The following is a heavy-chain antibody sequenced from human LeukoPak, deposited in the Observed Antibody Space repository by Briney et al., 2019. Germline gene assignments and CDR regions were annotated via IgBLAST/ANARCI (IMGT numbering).Heavy chain of an antibody. CDR2: IYYSGST. Sequence: SETLSLTCTVSGGSISSSSYYSGWIRQPPGKGLEWIVSIYYSGSTYYNPSLKSRVTISVDTSKNQFSLKLSSVTAADTAVYYCASLMVRGVIVIDGYWYFDLWGRGTLVTVSS. D-gene: IGHD3-10*01. V-gene: IGHV4-39*01. CDR3: ASLMVRGVIVIDGYWYFDL. CDR1: GGSISSSSYY. J-gene: IGHJ2*01.